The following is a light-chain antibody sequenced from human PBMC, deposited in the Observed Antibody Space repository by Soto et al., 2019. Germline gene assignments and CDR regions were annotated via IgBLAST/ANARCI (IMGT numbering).Light chain of an antibody. J-gene: IGLJ2*01. CDR2: GNT. CDR1: SSNIGAGYD. Sequence: QSVLTQPPSVSGAPGQRVTISCTGSSSNIGAGYDVHWYQQLPGTAPKLLMYGNTNRPSGVPDRFSGSKSDTSASLAITGRQAEDEAEYYCQSYDSSLSGSVFGGGTKLTVL. V-gene: IGLV1-40*01. CDR3: QSYDSSLSGSV.